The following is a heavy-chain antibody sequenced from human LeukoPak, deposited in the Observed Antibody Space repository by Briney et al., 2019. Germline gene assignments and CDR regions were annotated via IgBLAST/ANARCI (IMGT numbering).Heavy chain of an antibody. CDR3: ARQGPYCGGDCYPRDAFDI. V-gene: IGHV5-51*01. J-gene: IGHJ3*02. D-gene: IGHD2-21*02. CDR1: GYSFTSYW. Sequence: GESLKISCKGSGYSFTSYWIGWVRQMPGKGLEWMGIIYPGDSDTRYSPSFQGQVTISADKSISTAYLQWSSLKASDTAMYYCARQGPYCGGDCYPRDAFDIWGQGTMITVSS. CDR2: IYPGDSDT.